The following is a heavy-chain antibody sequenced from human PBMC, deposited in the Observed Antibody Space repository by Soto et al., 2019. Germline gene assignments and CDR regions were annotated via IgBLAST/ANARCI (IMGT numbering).Heavy chain of an antibody. V-gene: IGHV4-31*03. D-gene: IGHD4-17*01. CDR2: IYYSGST. CDR3: ARTNSPADDYGDSRVGAFDI. Sequence: QVQLQESGPGLVKPSQTLSLTCTVSGGSISSGGYYWSWIRQHPGKGLEWIGYIYYSGSTYYNQSLKSRVTISVDTSKNQFSLKLSSVTAADMAVYYCARTNSPADDYGDSRVGAFDIWGQGTMVTVSS. CDR1: GGSISSGGYY. J-gene: IGHJ3*02.